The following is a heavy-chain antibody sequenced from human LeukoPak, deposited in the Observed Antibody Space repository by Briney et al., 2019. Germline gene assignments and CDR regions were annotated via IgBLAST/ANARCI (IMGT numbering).Heavy chain of an antibody. Sequence: GGSLRLSCAASGFTFSSYSMNWVRQAPGKGLEWVSSISSSSSYIYYADSVKGRFTISRDNAKNSLYLQMNSLRAEDTAVYYCAREVLWFGELLSYFDYWGQGTLVTVSS. D-gene: IGHD3-10*01. CDR1: GFTFSSYS. J-gene: IGHJ4*02. V-gene: IGHV3-21*01. CDR3: AREVLWFGELLSYFDY. CDR2: ISSSSSYI.